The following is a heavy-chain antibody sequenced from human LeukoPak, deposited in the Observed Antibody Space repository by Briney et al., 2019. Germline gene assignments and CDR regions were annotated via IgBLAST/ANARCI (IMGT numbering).Heavy chain of an antibody. Sequence: ASVKVSCKASGYTFTSYYMHWVRQAPGQGLEWMGIINPSGGSTSYAQKFQVRVTMTRDTSTSTVYMELSSLRSEDTAVYYCARALYYYDSSGYYYDYWGQGTLVTVSS. D-gene: IGHD3-22*01. CDR3: ARALYYYDSSGYYYDY. CDR1: GYTFTSYY. CDR2: INPSGGST. J-gene: IGHJ4*02. V-gene: IGHV1-46*01.